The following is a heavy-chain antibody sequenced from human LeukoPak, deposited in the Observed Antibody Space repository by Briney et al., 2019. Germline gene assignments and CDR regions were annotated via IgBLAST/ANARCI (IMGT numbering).Heavy chain of an antibody. J-gene: IGHJ4*02. Sequence: PSETLSLTCTVSGGSISSGGYYWSWIRQPPGKGLEWIGYIYHSGSTYYNPSLKSRVTISVDTSKNQFSLKLSSVTAADTAVYYCAGSRDFWSGYYPLSFDYWGQGTLVTVSS. CDR2: IYHSGST. D-gene: IGHD3-3*01. V-gene: IGHV4-30-2*02. CDR1: GGSISSGGYY. CDR3: AGSRDFWSGYYPLSFDY.